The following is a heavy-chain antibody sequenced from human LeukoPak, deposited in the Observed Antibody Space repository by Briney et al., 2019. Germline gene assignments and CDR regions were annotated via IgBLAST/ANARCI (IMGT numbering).Heavy chain of an antibody. D-gene: IGHD2-15*01. Sequence: SETLSLTCTVSGGSISSSSYYWGWIRQPPGKGLEWIGSIYYSGSTYYNPSLKSRVTISVDTSKNQFSLKLSSVTAADTAVYYCARHYCSGAGCYSFDYWGQGTLVTVSS. CDR1: GGSISSSSYY. CDR2: IYYSGST. CDR3: ARHYCSGAGCYSFDY. J-gene: IGHJ4*02. V-gene: IGHV4-39*01.